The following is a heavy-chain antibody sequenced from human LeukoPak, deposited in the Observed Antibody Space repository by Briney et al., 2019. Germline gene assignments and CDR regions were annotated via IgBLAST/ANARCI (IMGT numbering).Heavy chain of an antibody. CDR1: GFTFSSYA. D-gene: IGHD2-21*01. Sequence: GGSLRLSCAASGFTFSSYAMSWVRQAPGKGLEWVSAISGSGGSTYYADSVKGRFTISRDNSKNTLYLQMNSLRAEDTAVYYCAKVRGGGGGTYDAFDIWGQGTMVTVSS. CDR2: ISGSGGST. V-gene: IGHV3-23*01. J-gene: IGHJ3*02. CDR3: AKVRGGGGGTYDAFDI.